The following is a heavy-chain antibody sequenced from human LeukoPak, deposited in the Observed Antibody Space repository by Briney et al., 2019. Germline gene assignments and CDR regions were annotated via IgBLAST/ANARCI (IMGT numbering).Heavy chain of an antibody. CDR1: GFTFSNYW. Sequence: GGSLRLSCAASGFTFSNYWMSWVRQAPGKGLEWVANIKQDGSEKYYVDSVKGRFTISRDNAKNTLYLQMNSLRAEDTALYYCARELWQFAPPDYWGQGTLVTVSS. J-gene: IGHJ4*02. V-gene: IGHV3-7*01. CDR3: ARELWQFAPPDY. CDR2: IKQDGSEK. D-gene: IGHD2-21*01.